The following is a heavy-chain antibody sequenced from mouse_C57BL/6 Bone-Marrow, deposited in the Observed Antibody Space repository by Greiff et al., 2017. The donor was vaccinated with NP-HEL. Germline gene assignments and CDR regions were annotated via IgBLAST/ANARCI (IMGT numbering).Heavy chain of an antibody. CDR2: INSDGGST. V-gene: IGHV5-2*01. Sequence: EVQVVESGGGLVQPGESLKLSCESNEYEFPSHDMSWVRKTPEKRLELVAAINSDGGSTYYPDTMERRFIISRDNTKKTLYLQMSSLRSEDTALYYCARHLLWLRGDYYAMDYWGQGTSVTVSS. CDR1: EYEFPSHD. D-gene: IGHD2-2*01. CDR3: ARHLLWLRGDYYAMDY. J-gene: IGHJ4*01.